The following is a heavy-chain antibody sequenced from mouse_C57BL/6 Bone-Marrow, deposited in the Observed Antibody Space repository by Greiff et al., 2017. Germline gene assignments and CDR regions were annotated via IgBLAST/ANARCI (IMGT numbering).Heavy chain of an antibody. Sequence: VKLMESGPGLVAPSQSLSITCTVSGFSLTSYGVSWVHQPPGKGLEWLGVIWGDGSTNYHSALISRLSISKDNSKSQVFLKLNSLQTDDTATYYCAKPLMVSHYYAMDYWGQGTSVTVSS. D-gene: IGHD2-3*01. CDR1: GFSLTSYG. CDR2: IWGDGST. J-gene: IGHJ4*01. V-gene: IGHV2-3*01. CDR3: AKPLMVSHYYAMDY.